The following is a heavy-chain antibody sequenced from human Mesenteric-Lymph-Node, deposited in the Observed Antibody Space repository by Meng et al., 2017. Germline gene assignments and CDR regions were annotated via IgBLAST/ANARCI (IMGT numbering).Heavy chain of an antibody. CDR3: ARDSSSSAYSPFDY. CDR1: GDSVSSNSAA. D-gene: IGHD3-22*01. J-gene: IGHJ4*02. V-gene: IGHV6-1*01. Sequence: QVHLRQSSPGLVKASPTPPLTGANSGDSVSSNSAAWNWIRQSPSRGLEWLGRTYYRSKWYNDYAVSVKSRITINPDTSKNQFSLQLNSVTPEDTAVYYCARDSSSSAYSPFDYWGQGTLVTVSS. CDR2: TYYRSKWYN.